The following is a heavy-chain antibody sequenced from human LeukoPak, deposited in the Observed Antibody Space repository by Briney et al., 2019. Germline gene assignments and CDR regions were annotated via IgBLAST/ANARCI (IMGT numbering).Heavy chain of an antibody. CDR1: GFTFSSYG. CDR3: AKARYYYGSGRSYYFDY. V-gene: IGHV3-30*18. D-gene: IGHD3-10*01. CDR2: TSYDGSNK. Sequence: GRSLRLSCAASGFTFSSYGMHWVSQAPGKGLEWVAVTSYDGSNKYYADSVKGRFTISRDNSKNTLYLQMNSLRAEDTAVYYCAKARYYYGSGRSYYFDYWGQGTLATVSS. J-gene: IGHJ4*02.